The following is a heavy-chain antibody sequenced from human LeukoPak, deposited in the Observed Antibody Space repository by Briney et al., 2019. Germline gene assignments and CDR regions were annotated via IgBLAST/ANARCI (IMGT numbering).Heavy chain of an antibody. Sequence: PSETLSLTCTVSGYSISSGGYYWSWIRQPPGKGLEWIGYIYHSGSTYYNPSLKSRVTISVDRSKNQFSLKLSSVTAADTAVYYCARAGRITIFGVVHQGPVAYWGQGTLVTVSS. V-gene: IGHV4-30-2*01. J-gene: IGHJ4*02. CDR3: ARAGRITIFGVVHQGPVAY. CDR1: GYSISSGGYY. D-gene: IGHD3-3*01. CDR2: IYHSGST.